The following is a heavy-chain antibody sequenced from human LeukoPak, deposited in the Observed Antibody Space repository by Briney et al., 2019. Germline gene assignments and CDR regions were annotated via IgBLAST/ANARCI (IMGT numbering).Heavy chain of an antibody. Sequence: KASETLSLTCTISGGSISTYYWSWIRQPPGKGLEYLGYIHYTGISNYNPSLKSRVTISIDTSKNQFSLKLSSVTAADTAVYYCARFYGDYPYNWFDPWGQGTLVTVSS. D-gene: IGHD4-17*01. CDR1: GGSISTYY. CDR3: ARFYGDYPYNWFDP. V-gene: IGHV4-59*12. J-gene: IGHJ5*02. CDR2: IHYTGIS.